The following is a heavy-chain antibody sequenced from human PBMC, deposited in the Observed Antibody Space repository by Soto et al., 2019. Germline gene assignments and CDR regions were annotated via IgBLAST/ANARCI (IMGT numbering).Heavy chain of an antibody. V-gene: IGHV3-74*01. CDR3: ACSRRPARLGPKGAIDY. Sequence: LWGSLRLSCATSGFTFSNYWMHWVRQVPGRGLVWVSRIDTDGSTTSYADFAKGRFTISRDNAKSTLSLQMNSLRAEDTAIYYCACSRRPARLGPKGAIDYWGQGTLVTVSS. J-gene: IGHJ4*02. D-gene: IGHD2-15*01. CDR1: GFTFSNYW. CDR2: IDTDGSTT.